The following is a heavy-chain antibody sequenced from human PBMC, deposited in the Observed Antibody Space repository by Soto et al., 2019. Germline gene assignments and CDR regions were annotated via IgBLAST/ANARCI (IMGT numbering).Heavy chain of an antibody. Sequence: QVQLVESGGGVVQPGRSLRLSCAASGFTFSSFGMHWVRQAPGKGLEWVAPISYDGSNKYYADSVKGRFTISRDKSKNTLYLQMNSLRAEDTAVYYCAKDRGWSSADLDYWGQGTLVTVSS. D-gene: IGHD6-19*01. J-gene: IGHJ4*02. CDR1: GFTFSSFG. V-gene: IGHV3-30*18. CDR2: ISYDGSNK. CDR3: AKDRGWSSADLDY.